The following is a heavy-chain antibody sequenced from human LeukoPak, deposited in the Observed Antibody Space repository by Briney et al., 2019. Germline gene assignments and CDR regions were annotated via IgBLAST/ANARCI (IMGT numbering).Heavy chain of an antibody. CDR2: ISKSGNTI. CDR3: ARCPYSSDYEGDHFDY. D-gene: IGHD3-16*01. CDR1: GFTFSSYE. V-gene: IGHV3-48*03. Sequence: QPGGSLRLSCAVSGFTFSSYEMNWVRQAPGKGLEWVSYISKSGNTIYYADSVKGRFTVSRDNAKNSVYLQMNSPRVEDTAIYYCARCPYSSDYEGDHFDYWGQGSLVTVAS. J-gene: IGHJ4*01.